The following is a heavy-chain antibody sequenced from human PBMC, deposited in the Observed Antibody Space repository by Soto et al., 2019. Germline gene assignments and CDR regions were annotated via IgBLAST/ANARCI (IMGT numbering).Heavy chain of an antibody. D-gene: IGHD3-22*01. CDR2: ISGSGGST. CDR1: GFTFSSYA. Sequence: LRLSCAASGFTFSSYAMSWVRQAPGKGLEWVSAISGSGGSTYYADSVKGRFTISRDNSKNTLYLQMNSLRAEDTAVYYCAKKLSYYDSSGYYYAFDIWGQGTMVTVSS. V-gene: IGHV3-23*01. J-gene: IGHJ3*02. CDR3: AKKLSYYDSSGYYYAFDI.